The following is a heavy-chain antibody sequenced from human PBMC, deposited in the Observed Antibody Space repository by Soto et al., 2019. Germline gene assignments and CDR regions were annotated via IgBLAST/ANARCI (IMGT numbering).Heavy chain of an antibody. D-gene: IGHD2-2*01. V-gene: IGHV1-18*01. CDR2: ISLYSDGT. J-gene: IGHJ5*02. Sequence: GASVKVSCKTAGYTFSNYGITWVRQAPGQPLEWLGWISLYSDGTNYAQKFQGRVSMTTDTSTTTAYMELRSLRSDDTAVYYCARVVPGAEAWSGPWGQGTLVTVSS. CDR3: ARVVPGAEAWSGP. CDR1: GYTFSNYG.